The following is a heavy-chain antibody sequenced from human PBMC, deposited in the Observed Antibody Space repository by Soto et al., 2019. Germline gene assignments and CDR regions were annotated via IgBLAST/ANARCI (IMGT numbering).Heavy chain of an antibody. CDR3: ARFSGDGLGNNFDN. CDR1: GYTFTNYA. V-gene: IGHV1-3*01. J-gene: IGHJ4*02. Sequence: GASVKVSCKASGYTFTNYAIHWVRQAPGQTLQWMGRINAGDGNTRYPQSSQGRVTITRDTSATTAYMELRSLRSGDTAVYYCARFSGDGLGNNFDNWGQGTPVTGSS. CDR2: INAGDGNT. D-gene: IGHD3-10*01.